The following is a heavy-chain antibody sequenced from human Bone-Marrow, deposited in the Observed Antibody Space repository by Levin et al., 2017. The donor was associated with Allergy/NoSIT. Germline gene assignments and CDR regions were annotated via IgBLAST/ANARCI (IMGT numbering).Heavy chain of an antibody. CDR1: GFTFSSYA. Sequence: GESLKISCAASGFTFSSYAMSWVRQAPRKGLEWVSGISGSGGSTYYADSVKGRFTISRDNSKNTLYLQMNSLGAEDTAVYYCAKSQKKRGPDYWGQGTLVTVSS. V-gene: IGHV3-23*01. D-gene: IGHD3-16*01. CDR3: AKSQKKRGPDY. J-gene: IGHJ4*02. CDR2: ISGSGGST.